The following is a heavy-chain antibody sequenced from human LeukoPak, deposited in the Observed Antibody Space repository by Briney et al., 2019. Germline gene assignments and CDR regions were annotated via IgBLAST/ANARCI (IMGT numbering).Heavy chain of an antibody. J-gene: IGHJ4*02. Sequence: SETLSLTCAVYGGSFSGYYWRWIRQRPGKGLEWIGEFNHSGSTNYNPSLKSRVTISVDTSKNQFSLKLSSVTAADTAVYYCARGVPPTIYGGNPKYFDYWGQGTLVTVSS. V-gene: IGHV4-34*01. D-gene: IGHD4-23*01. CDR2: FNHSGST. CDR1: GGSFSGYY. CDR3: ARGVPPTIYGGNPKYFDY.